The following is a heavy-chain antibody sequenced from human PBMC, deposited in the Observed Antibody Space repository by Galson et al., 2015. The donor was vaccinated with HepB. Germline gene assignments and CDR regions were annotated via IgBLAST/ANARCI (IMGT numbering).Heavy chain of an antibody. CDR2: ISGSGGST. CDR1: GFTFSSYA. Sequence: SLRLSCAASGFTFSSYAMSWVRQAPGKGLEWVSAISGSGGSTYYADSVKGRFTISRDNSKNTLYLQMNSLRAEDTAVYYCAKDLAPPFGVVIIGGHGMDVWGQRTTVTVSS. J-gene: IGHJ6*02. CDR3: AKDLAPPFGVVIIGGHGMDV. D-gene: IGHD3-3*01. V-gene: IGHV3-23*01.